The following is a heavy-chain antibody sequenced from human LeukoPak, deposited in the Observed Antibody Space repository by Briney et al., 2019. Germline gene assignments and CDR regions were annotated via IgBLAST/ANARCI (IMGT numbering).Heavy chain of an antibody. D-gene: IGHD3-22*01. Sequence: SVKVSCKASGGTFSSYAISWVRQAPGQGLEWMGGIIPIFGTANYAQKFQGRVTITADESTSTAYMELSSLRSGDTAVYYCATEYYYDSSGYYGYWGQGTLDTVSS. J-gene: IGHJ4*02. V-gene: IGHV1-69*13. CDR1: GGTFSSYA. CDR3: ATEYYYDSSGYYGY. CDR2: IIPIFGTA.